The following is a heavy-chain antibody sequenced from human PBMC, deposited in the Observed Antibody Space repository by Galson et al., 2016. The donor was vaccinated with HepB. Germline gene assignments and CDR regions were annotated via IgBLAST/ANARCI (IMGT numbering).Heavy chain of an antibody. CDR1: GFTFTNYA. CDR2: IHRTGGGT. J-gene: IGHJ6*02. CDR3: ARVSAHYSGSGSYIPQTYYYGMDG. D-gene: IGHD3-10*01. V-gene: IGHV3-23*01. Sequence: SLRLSCAASGFTFTNYAMTWVRQAPGKGLEWVSSIHRTGGGTYYADSVKGRFTISRDNSKNTLYLQMNSLRADDTAVFYCARVSAHYSGSGSYIPQTYYYGMDGWGQGTTVTVSS.